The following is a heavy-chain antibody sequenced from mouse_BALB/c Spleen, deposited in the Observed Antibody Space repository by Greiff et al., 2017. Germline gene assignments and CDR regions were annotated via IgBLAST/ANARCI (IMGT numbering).Heavy chain of an antibody. D-gene: IGHD1-1*01. V-gene: IGHV5-17*02. J-gene: IGHJ1*01. CDR2: ISSGSSTI. CDR1: GFTFSSFG. CDR3: ARSLYYYGSSLYWYFDV. Sequence: EVKLVESGGGLVQPGGSRKLSCAASGFTFSSFGMHWVRQAPEKGLEWVAYISSGSSTIYYADTVKGRFTISRDNPKNTLFLQMTSLRSEDTAMYYCARSLYYYGSSLYWYFDVWGAGTTVTVSS.